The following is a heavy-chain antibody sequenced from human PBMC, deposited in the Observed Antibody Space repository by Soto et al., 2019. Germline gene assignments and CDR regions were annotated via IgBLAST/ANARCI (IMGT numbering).Heavy chain of an antibody. D-gene: IGHD3-16*01. V-gene: IGHV3-7*05. J-gene: IGHJ6*02. Sequence: EVQLVESGGGLVQPGGSLRLSCAASGFTFSTYWMNWVRQAPGKGLEWVANINEDGSEADYVDSVKGRFTISRDNAKNSLYVDMNSLRGEDTAVYYCARDWGAPGRGSALGYYYHFGMDVWGQGTTVTVPS. CDR2: INEDGSEA. CDR3: ARDWGAPGRGSALGYYYHFGMDV. CDR1: GFTFSTYW.